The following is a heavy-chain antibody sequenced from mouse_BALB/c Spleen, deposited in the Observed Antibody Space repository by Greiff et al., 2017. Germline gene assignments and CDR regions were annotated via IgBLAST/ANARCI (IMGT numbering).Heavy chain of an antibody. V-gene: IGHV1-69*02. D-gene: IGHD2-3*01. CDR2: IYPSDSYT. J-gene: IGHJ3*01. Sequence: QVQLQQSGAELVRPGASVKLSCKASGYTFTSYWINWVKQRPGQGLEWIGNIYPSDSYTNYNQKFKDKATLTVDTSSSTAYMQLSSPTSEDSAVYYCTVYGGYYVSPFAYWGQGTLVTVSA. CDR3: TVYGGYYVSPFAY. CDR1: GYTFTSYW.